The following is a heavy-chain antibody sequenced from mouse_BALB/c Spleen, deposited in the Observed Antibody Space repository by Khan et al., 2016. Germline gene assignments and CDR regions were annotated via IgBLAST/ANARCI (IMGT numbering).Heavy chain of an antibody. Sequence: QIQLVQSGPELKKPGETVKISCKASGYTFTNFGINWVRQAPGKGLEWMDWINTNTGATTYADDFKGRFAFSLETSASTAYLQINNLKNEDTATSFCATGITTVIATRRHYWGQGTTLTVSS. CDR3: ATGITTVIATRRHY. CDR1: GYTFTNFG. D-gene: IGHD1-1*01. V-gene: IGHV9-3-1*01. J-gene: IGHJ2*01. CDR2: INTNTGAT.